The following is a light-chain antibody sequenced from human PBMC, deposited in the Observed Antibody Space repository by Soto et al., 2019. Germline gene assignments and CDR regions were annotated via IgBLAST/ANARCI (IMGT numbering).Light chain of an antibody. CDR2: EIN. Sequence: QSVLTQPPSASGSPGQSVTISCTGSNNDIGGYTYVSLYQQLPGKAPKLIIYEINKPPSGIPDRFSGSKSGNTASLTVSGLQPEDEAEYFCSSYSRSINYVFGTGTKVTVL. J-gene: IGLJ1*01. CDR1: NNDIGGYTY. V-gene: IGLV2-8*01. CDR3: SSYSRSINYV.